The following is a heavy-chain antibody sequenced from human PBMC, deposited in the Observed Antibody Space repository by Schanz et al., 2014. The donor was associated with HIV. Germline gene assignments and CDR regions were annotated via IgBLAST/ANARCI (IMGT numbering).Heavy chain of an antibody. CDR3: AKDRNQYDSRYIGKGNYYYYYGMDV. CDR2: ISGSDGDT. CDR1: GFTFKTYW. V-gene: IGHV3-23*01. D-gene: IGHD3-22*01. J-gene: IGHJ6*02. Sequence: EVQLLESGGGLEQPGGSLRLSCAASGFTFKTYWMTWVRQAPGKGLDWVSTISGSDGDTYYADSVKGRFTISRDNSRNTVYLQAKSLRPEDTAVYYCAKDRNQYDSRYIGKGNYYYYYGMDVWGQGTTVTVSS.